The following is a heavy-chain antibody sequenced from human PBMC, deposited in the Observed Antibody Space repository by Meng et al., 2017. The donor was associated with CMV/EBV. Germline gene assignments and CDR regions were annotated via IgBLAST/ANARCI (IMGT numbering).Heavy chain of an antibody. V-gene: IGHV3-66*01. J-gene: IGHJ4*02. CDR1: EFNVRDKY. Sequence: EGHLVDAGGGLALTWGALRLSCVASEFNVRDKYMSWVRQAPGKGLEWVCIIYRGDNTYYIDSVKDRFTVSRDNSKNTMYLQMNSLRVEDTAVYYCTGDSVSNPNLDYWGQGTLVTVSS. D-gene: IGHD3-10*01. CDR2: IYRGDNT. CDR3: TGDSVSNPNLDY.